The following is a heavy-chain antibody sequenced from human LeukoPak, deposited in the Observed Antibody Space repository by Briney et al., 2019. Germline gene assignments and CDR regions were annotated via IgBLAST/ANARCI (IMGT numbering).Heavy chain of an antibody. CDR3: ARGPPGWVYDITKRGLFDP. CDR1: GYTFTGNY. D-gene: IGHD3-22*01. V-gene: IGHV1-46*01. J-gene: IGHJ5*02. Sequence: ASVKVSCKSSGYTFTGNYMHWVRQAPGQGLEWMGIINPSGASTMYAQKLQGRVTMTMDTSTSTVYMELSSLRSEDTAMYYCARGPPGWVYDITKRGLFDPWGQGTLVTVSS. CDR2: INPSGAST.